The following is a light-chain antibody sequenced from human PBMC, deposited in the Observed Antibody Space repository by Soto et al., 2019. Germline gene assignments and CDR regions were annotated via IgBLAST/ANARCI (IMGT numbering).Light chain of an antibody. CDR3: QQTYSTPYT. V-gene: IGKV1-39*01. CDR1: QSISSY. CDR2: AAS. Sequence: DIQMTQSPSSLSASVGDRVTIICRASQSISSYFNWYQQKPGKAPKLLIYAASSLQSGVPSRFSASGSGVDFTLTISSLQPEDFATYYCQQTYSTPYTFGQGTKLEIK. J-gene: IGKJ2*01.